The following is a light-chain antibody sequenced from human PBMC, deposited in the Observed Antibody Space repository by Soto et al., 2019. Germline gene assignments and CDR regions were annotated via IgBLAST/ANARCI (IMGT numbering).Light chain of an antibody. V-gene: IGKV3-20*01. Sequence: DIVLTQSPGTLSLSPGERAALSCGASQSVTNNFLAWYQQKPGQAPRLLIYGASSRATGIPDRFSGSGSGTDFTLTISRLEPEDFAVYYCQESPRTFGQGTKVDIK. CDR2: GAS. CDR1: QSVTNNF. CDR3: QESPRT. J-gene: IGKJ1*01.